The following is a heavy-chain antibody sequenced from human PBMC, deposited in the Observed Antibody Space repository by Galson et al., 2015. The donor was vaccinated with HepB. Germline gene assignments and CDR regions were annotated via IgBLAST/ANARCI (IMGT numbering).Heavy chain of an antibody. CDR3: ARSSEMATITDD. CDR2: ISTYNGDT. Sequence: SVKVSCKASGYTFTSYGISWVRQAPGQGLEWMGWISTYNGDTKYTPNLQGRVTMTTDTSTSIAYMELRSLRSDDTAVYYCARSSEMATITDDWGQGTLVTVSS. V-gene: IGHV1-18*04. CDR1: GYTFTSYG. D-gene: IGHD5-24*01. J-gene: IGHJ4*02.